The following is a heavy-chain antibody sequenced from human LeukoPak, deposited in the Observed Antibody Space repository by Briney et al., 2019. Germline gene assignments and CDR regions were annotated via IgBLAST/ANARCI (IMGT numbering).Heavy chain of an antibody. Sequence: GGSLRLSCAASGFTFSSYSMNWVRQAPGKGLEWVSYISSSSSTIYYADSVKGRFTISRDNAKNSLYLQMNSLRAEDTAVYYCARVRSLNDAFDIWGLGTMVTVSS. D-gene: IGHD3-16*02. J-gene: IGHJ3*02. CDR2: ISSSSSTI. CDR1: GFTFSSYS. CDR3: ARVRSLNDAFDI. V-gene: IGHV3-48*04.